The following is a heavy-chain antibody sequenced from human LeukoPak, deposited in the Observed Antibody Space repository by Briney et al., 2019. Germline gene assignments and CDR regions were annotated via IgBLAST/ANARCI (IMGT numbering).Heavy chain of an antibody. D-gene: IGHD6-19*01. V-gene: IGHV4-59*01. CDR1: GGSISSYY. Sequence: KPSETLSLTCTVSGGSISSYYWSWIRQPPGKGLEWIGSIYHNGGTNYNPSLESRVTMSVDTSKNQFFLKMTSVTAADTAVYYCAKVVSGWFDPWGQGTLVTVSS. CDR2: IYHNGGT. J-gene: IGHJ5*02. CDR3: AKVVSGWFDP.